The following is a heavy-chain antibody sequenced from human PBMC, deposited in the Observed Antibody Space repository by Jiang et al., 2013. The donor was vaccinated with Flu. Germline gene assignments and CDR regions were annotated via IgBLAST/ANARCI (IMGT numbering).Heavy chain of an antibody. CDR1: GFTFSSYA. CDR2: ISGSGGST. D-gene: IGHD3-22*01. CDR3: AKDWYYYDSSGYPHLDY. V-gene: IGHV3-23*01. Sequence: VQLLESGGGLVQPGGSLRLSCAASGFTFSSYAMSWVRQAPGKGLEWVSAISGSGGSTYYADSVKGRFTISRDNSKNTLYLQMNSLRAEDTAVYYCAKDWYYYDSSGYPHLDYWGQGTLVTVSS. J-gene: IGHJ4*02.